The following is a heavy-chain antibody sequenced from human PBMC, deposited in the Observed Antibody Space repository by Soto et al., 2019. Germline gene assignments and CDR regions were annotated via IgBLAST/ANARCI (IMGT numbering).Heavy chain of an antibody. CDR1: GGTLSSYV. Sequence: ASVKVSCKASGGTLSSYVISWVRRAPGQGLEWMGGIIPVFGTVNYAQKFQGRVTVTADESTTTAYMELRSLRSEDAAVYYCARAQRIQLWASGMDVWGQGTTVTVSS. CDR2: IIPVFGTV. J-gene: IGHJ6*02. D-gene: IGHD5-18*01. CDR3: ARAQRIQLWASGMDV. V-gene: IGHV1-69*13.